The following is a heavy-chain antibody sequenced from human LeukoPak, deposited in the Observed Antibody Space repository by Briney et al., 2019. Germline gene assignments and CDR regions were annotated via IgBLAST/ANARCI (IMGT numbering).Heavy chain of an antibody. CDR1: GGSFSGYY. J-gene: IGHJ6*03. V-gene: IGHV4-34*01. CDR3: ARARIAARRTHYYYYMDV. CDR2: INHSGST. Sequence: PSVTLSLTCAVYGGSFSGYYWSWIRQPPGKGLEWIGEINHSGSTNYNPSLKSRVTISVDTSKNQFSLKLSSVTAADTAVYYCARARIAARRTHYYYYMDVWGKGTTVTVSS. D-gene: IGHD6-6*01.